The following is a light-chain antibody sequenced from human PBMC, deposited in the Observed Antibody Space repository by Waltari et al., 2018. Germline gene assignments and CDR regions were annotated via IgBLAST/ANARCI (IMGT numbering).Light chain of an antibody. V-gene: IGKV1-5*03. CDR2: KES. CDR3: QQYNSYHIFT. CDR1: QNINSW. Sequence: DIQMTQSPSTLSASVGDRVTITCRASQNINSWLAWYQQKPGKAPKRLIYKESSLETGVPSRLSGSESGTEFTLTINSLQPDDFATYYCQQYNSYHIFTFGPGTKVEI. J-gene: IGKJ3*01.